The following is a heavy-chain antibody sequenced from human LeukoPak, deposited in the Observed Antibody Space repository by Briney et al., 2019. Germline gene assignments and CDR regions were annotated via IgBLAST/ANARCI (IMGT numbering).Heavy chain of an antibody. CDR1: GDSVSNNNAA. CDR3: ASSSLRGSDAFDI. J-gene: IGHJ3*02. CDR2: TYYRSKWYT. D-gene: IGHD3-16*01. V-gene: IGHV6-1*01. Sequence: PSQTLSLTCAISGDSVSNNNAAWNWIRQSPSRGLEWLGRTYYRSKWYTDYAVSVSSRITINPDASKNQCSLQLNSVTPEDKAVYYCASSSLRGSDAFDIWGQGTMVTVSS.